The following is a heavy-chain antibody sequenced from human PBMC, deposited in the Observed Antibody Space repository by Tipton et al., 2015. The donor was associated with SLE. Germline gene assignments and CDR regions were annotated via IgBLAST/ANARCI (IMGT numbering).Heavy chain of an antibody. CDR2: ISYDASNK. CDR3: ATHVGNALDY. CDR1: GFTFSTFA. D-gene: IGHD2-15*01. Sequence: RSLRLSCAASGFTFSTFAMHWVRQAPGKGLEWVAVISYDASNKNYADSVKGRFTIARDNHQNTLYLQMDSLRDEDTAVYYCATHVGNALDYWGQGTLVSASS. J-gene: IGHJ4*02. V-gene: IGHV3-30-3*01.